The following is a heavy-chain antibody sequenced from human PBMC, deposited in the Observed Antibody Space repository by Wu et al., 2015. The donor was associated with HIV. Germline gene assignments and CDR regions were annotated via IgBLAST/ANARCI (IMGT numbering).Heavy chain of an antibody. V-gene: IGHV1-2*02. Sequence: QVQLVQSGAEVKKPGASVKVSCKASGYTFTGYYMHWVRQAPGQGLEWMGWINPNSGGTNYAQKFQGRVTMTRDTSISTAYMELSRLRSDDTAVYYCARGPKFDSSSWFGVMSFDIVGPRDKWSPVSS. CDR1: GYTFTGYY. J-gene: IGHJ3*02. CDR3: ARGPKFDSSSWFGVMSFDI. D-gene: IGHD6-13*01. CDR2: INPNSGGT.